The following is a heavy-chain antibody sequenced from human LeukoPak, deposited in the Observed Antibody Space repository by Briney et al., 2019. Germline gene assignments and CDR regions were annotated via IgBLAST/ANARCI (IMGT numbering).Heavy chain of an antibody. J-gene: IGHJ4*02. Sequence: GGSLRLSCAASGFTFSTYRMNWVRQAPGKGLEWVSVIFSASRIFYADSVKGRFTISRDTSKNTLYLQMNSLRAEDTAVYYCAKLWEHDYGDYWGQGTLVTVSS. CDR2: IFSASRI. CDR1: GFTFSTYR. V-gene: IGHV3-53*01. D-gene: IGHD1/OR15-1a*01. CDR3: AKLWEHDYGDY.